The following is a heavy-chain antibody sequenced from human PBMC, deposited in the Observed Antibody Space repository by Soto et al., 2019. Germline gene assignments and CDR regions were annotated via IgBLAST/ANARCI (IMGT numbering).Heavy chain of an antibody. Sequence: GGSLRLSCAASGFTFSSYGMHWVRQAPGKGLEWVAVISHDGSNKYYADSVKGRFTISRDNSKNTLYLQMNSLRAEDTAVYYCSSSSDYGDYVDYYYGMDVWGQGTTVTVSS. J-gene: IGHJ6*02. D-gene: IGHD4-17*01. CDR2: ISHDGSNK. CDR3: SSSSDYGDYVDYYYGMDV. V-gene: IGHV3-30*03. CDR1: GFTFSSYG.